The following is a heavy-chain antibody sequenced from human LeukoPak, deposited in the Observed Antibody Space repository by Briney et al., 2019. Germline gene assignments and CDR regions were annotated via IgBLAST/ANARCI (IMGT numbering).Heavy chain of an antibody. CDR1: GFTFDDYA. J-gene: IGHJ4*02. D-gene: IGHD3-22*01. CDR3: AKDMAYDSSGYGFDY. V-gene: IGHV3-9*01. Sequence: GGSLRLSCAASGFTFDDYAMHWVRQAPGKGLEWVSGISWNSGSIGYADSVKGRFTIPRDNAKNSLYLQMNSLRAEDTALYYCAKDMAYDSSGYGFDYWGQGTLVTVSS. CDR2: ISWNSGSI.